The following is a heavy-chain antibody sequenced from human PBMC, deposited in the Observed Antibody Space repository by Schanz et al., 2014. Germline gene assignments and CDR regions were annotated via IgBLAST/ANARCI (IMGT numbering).Heavy chain of an antibody. D-gene: IGHD2-15*01. CDR2: ISYDGTNE. Sequence: QVFLAESGGGVVQPGRSLRLSCAASGFTFSQYGMHWVRQAPGKGLEWVAVISYDGTNEYYAESVKGRFTICRDNAKNTFLRHMNSLRNEDAAVYFCARYRGDWCSKGIFQYWGLGTLVTVSS. CDR3: ARYRGDWCSKGIFQY. V-gene: IGHV3-30*03. CDR1: GFTFSQYG. J-gene: IGHJ4*02.